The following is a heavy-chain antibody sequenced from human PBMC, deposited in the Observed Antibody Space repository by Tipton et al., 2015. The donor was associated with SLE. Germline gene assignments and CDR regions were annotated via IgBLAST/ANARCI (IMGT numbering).Heavy chain of an antibody. CDR1: GGSFSGNY. D-gene: IGHD2-15*01. CDR3: ARVPGRERDICYCYCTYV. CDR2: INHSGRN. Sequence: TLSLTCAVYGGSFSGNYWSWIRQPPGKGMEWIAEINHSGRNNYNPSLKSRVTISIDTSKNQFSLKVSSVTAADTAVYYCARVPGRERDICYCYCTYVWTEGTTGVVSS. J-gene: IGHJ6*03. V-gene: IGHV4-34*01.